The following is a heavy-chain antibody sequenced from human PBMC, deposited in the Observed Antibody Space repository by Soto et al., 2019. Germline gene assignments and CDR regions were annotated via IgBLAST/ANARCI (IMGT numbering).Heavy chain of an antibody. J-gene: IGHJ4*02. CDR2: ILPVSAPP. V-gene: IGHV1-69*13. CDR3: ATDSNYDVSNSF. CDR1: GGTLNNYA. D-gene: IGHD3-3*01. Sequence: SVKVSCKASGGTLNNYAINWVRQAPGQGLEWMGGILPVSAPPDYAQKFQGGVSITADHSTSTVYMELSRLKSDDTAVYFCATDSNYDVSNSFWGQGSLVTVS.